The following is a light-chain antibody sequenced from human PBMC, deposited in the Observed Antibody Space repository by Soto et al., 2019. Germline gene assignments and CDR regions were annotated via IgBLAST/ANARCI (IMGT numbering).Light chain of an antibody. CDR2: ANS. CDR3: QSYDSSLSGYV. J-gene: IGLJ1*01. CDR1: SSNIGAGYD. V-gene: IGLV1-40*01. Sequence: QPVLTQPPSVSGAPGQRVTISCTGSSSNIGAGYDVHWYQQLPGTAPKLLIYANSNRPSGVPDRFSGSKSDTSASLAITGLQAEDEADYYCQSYDSSLSGYVFGTGTKVTVL.